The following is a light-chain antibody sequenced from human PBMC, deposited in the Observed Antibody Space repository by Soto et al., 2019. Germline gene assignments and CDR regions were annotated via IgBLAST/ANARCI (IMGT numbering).Light chain of an antibody. CDR1: SGDVGGYTY. Sequence: QSVLTQPPSASESPGQSVTISSTGVSGDVGGYTYVSWYQHSPGKAPKLLIYEVSKRPQGVPDRFTGSKSGNTAYLTVSELQADDEADYYCCSSXXXNGFVVFGGGTKLTVL. J-gene: IGLJ2*01. CDR3: CSSXXXNGFVV. CDR2: EVS. V-gene: IGLV2-8*01.